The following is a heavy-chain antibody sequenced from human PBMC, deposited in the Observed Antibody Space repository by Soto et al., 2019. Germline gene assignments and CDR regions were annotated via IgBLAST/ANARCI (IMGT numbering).Heavy chain of an antibody. D-gene: IGHD3-22*01. CDR1: GYSFTSYW. V-gene: IGHV5-51*01. J-gene: IGHJ5*02. CDR3: AKGARWIVVVPNWFDP. Sequence: GESLKISCKGSGYSFTSYWIGWVRQMPGEGLERMGIIYPGDSDTRYSPSFQGQVTISADKSITTTYLQMNSLRAEDTAVYYCAKGARWIVVVPNWFDPWGQGTLVTVSS. CDR2: IYPGDSDT.